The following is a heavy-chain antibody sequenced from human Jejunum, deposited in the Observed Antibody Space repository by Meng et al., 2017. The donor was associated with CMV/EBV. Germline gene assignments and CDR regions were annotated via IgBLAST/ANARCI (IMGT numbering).Heavy chain of an antibody. D-gene: IGHD1-1*01. CDR2: ISHGGIT. J-gene: IGHJ4*02. Sequence: QVQLKRGGAGLLNSSATLSLTCAVYGGSLSPYYWTWIRQIPGKGLEWIGEISHGGITNYNPSPKSRVTLLIDTSKNQFSLKLSSVTAADTAVYYCGMERVNWGQGILVTVSS. V-gene: IGHV4-34*01. CDR3: GMERVN. CDR1: GGSLSPYY.